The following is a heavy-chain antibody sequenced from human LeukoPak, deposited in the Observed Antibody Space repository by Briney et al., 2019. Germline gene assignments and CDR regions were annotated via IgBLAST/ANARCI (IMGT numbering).Heavy chain of an antibody. Sequence: GGSLRLSCAASGFTFRSYAMHWVRQAPGKGLEWVAVISYDGDDGSNIYYADSVKGRFTISRDNSKSTLYLQMNSLRPEDTAVYYCAREVDYGDYYFDYWGQGTLVTVSS. J-gene: IGHJ4*02. CDR2: ISYDGDDGSNI. CDR3: AREVDYGDYYFDY. V-gene: IGHV3-30-3*01. CDR1: GFTFRSYA. D-gene: IGHD4-17*01.